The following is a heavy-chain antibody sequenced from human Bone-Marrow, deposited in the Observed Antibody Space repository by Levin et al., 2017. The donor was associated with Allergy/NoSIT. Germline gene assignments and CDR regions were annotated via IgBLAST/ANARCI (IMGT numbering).Heavy chain of an antibody. CDR3: THIPSYFGSGGDQ. V-gene: IGHV3-15*01. J-gene: IGHJ4*02. D-gene: IGHD3-10*01. CDR1: GLTFRDAW. CDR2: IKSRGGGGTT. Sequence: PGGSLRLSCAVSGLTFRDAWMDWVRQAPGKGLEWVGRIKSRGGGGTTDYAAPMKGRFTISRDDSRNTLYLQIDSLKIEDTAVYYCTHIPSYFGSGGDQWGQGTRVIVSS.